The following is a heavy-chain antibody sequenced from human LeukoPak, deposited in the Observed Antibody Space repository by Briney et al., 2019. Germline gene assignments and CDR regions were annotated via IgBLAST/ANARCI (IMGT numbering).Heavy chain of an antibody. V-gene: IGHV3-15*01. D-gene: IGHD3-22*01. Sequence: PGGSLTLPCPASVFTFSNAWMSWVRQAPAKGLDWVGRIKSKTDGGTTDYAAPVKGRFTISRDDSKNTLYLQMNSLKTEDTAVYYCTTDPYYYDSSGYYSTGDYWGQGTLVTVSS. CDR1: VFTFSNAW. J-gene: IGHJ4*02. CDR3: TTDPYYYDSSGYYSTGDY. CDR2: IKSKTDGGTT.